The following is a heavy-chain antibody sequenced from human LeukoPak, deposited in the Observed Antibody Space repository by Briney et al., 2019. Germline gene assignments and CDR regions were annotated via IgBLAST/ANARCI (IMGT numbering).Heavy chain of an antibody. CDR3: AKGGDCFDD. CDR2: INWNSLSV. CDR1: GFTFDDYT. Sequence: GGSLRLSCAASGFTFDDYTMHWVRQAPGKGLEWVSGINWNSLSVAYADSVKGRFIISRDNAKNSLYLQMNSLRAEDMALYYCAKGGDCFDDWGQGTLVTVSS. V-gene: IGHV3-9*03. J-gene: IGHJ4*02.